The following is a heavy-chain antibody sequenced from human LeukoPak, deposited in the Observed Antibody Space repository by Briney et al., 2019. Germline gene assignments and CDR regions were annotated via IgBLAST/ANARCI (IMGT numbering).Heavy chain of an antibody. V-gene: IGHV3-30*18. CDR3: AKEAGISFDY. Sequence: GGSLRLSCAASGFTFSSYGMHWVRQAPGKGLEWVAVISYDGSNKYYADSVKGRFTTSRDNSKNTLYLQMNSLRAEDTAVYYCAKEAGISFDYWGQGTLVTVSS. CDR2: ISYDGSNK. CDR1: GFTFSSYG. D-gene: IGHD6-19*01. J-gene: IGHJ4*02.